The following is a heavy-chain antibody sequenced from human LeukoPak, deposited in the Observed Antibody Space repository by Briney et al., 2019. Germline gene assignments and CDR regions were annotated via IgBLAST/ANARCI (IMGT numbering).Heavy chain of an antibody. Sequence: GGSLRLSCVASGFTFSSYWMHWVRQAPGKGLVWVSRINGDGRSPSYADSVRGRFTISRDNAKNTLYLQMNSLRAEDTAVYYCVRTPSRWQPFDYWGQETLVTVSS. CDR2: INGDGRSP. J-gene: IGHJ4*02. V-gene: IGHV3-74*01. CDR1: GFTFSSYW. CDR3: VRTPSRWQPFDY. D-gene: IGHD5-24*01.